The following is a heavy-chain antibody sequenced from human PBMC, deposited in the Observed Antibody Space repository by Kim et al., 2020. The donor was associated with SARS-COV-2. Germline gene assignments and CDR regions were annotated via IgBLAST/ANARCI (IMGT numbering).Heavy chain of an antibody. D-gene: IGHD6-19*01. J-gene: IGHJ3*01. V-gene: IGHV6-1*01. Sequence: AGSEKSRMSINPDTSKNQFSLQLNSVTPEDTAVYYCARDSVEVARKPFDVWGQGTMVTVSS. CDR3: ARDSVEVARKPFDV.